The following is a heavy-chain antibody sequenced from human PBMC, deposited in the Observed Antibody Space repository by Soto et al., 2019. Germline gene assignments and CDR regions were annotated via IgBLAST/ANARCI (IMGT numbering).Heavy chain of an antibody. CDR2: IWFDGSKN. CDR1: GFTFSSHG. V-gene: IGHV3-33*01. Sequence: QVQLVESGGGVVQTGRSLRLSCAASGFTFSSHGMHWVRQAPGKGLVWVSTIWFDGSKNVYADSVKGRITISRDDSRSRLYRQMNSLGGEDTAVYYCAREDSSGWGATYWGQGTRVTVSS. J-gene: IGHJ4*02. CDR3: AREDSSGWGATY. D-gene: IGHD6-19*01.